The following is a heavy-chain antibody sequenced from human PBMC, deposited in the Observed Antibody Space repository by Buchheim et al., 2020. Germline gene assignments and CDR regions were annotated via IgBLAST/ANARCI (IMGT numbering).Heavy chain of an antibody. CDR1: GYTFTSYH. D-gene: IGHD2/OR15-2a*01. J-gene: IGHJ5*02. V-gene: IGHV1-46*01. Sequence: QVQLVQSGTEVKKPGASAKVLCKASGYTFTSYHIHWVRQAPGQGFEWMGIINPSGGNTKYAQKFQGRVTMTRDMSTTAVYMELSSLRSDDTALYYCARGYCTSTTRCYDGGRFDPWGQGTL. CDR3: ARGYCTSTTRCYDGGRFDP. CDR2: INPSGGNT.